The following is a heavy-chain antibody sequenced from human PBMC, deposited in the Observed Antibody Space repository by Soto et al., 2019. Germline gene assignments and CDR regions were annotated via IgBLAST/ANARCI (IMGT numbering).Heavy chain of an antibody. J-gene: IGHJ6*02. D-gene: IGHD7-27*01. V-gene: IGHV4-39*02. Sequence: PSETLSLTCTVSGGSITSGSYYWGWIRQPPGKGLQWIGSIYYTGTTYYSPSLKSRVTLSIDTSKNFFSLKLNSVTAADTAVYYCARVRSGDYYYYYYGMDVWGQGTTVTVSS. CDR2: IYYTGTT. CDR3: ARVRSGDYYYYYYGMDV. CDR1: GGSITSGSYY.